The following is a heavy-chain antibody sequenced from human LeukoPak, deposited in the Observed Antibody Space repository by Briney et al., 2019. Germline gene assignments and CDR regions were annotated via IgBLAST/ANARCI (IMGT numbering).Heavy chain of an antibody. CDR3: ARGHYYGSGSYVD. V-gene: IGHV4-34*01. CDR2: INHSGST. CDR1: GGSFSGYY. D-gene: IGHD3-10*01. Sequence: SETLSLTCAVYGGSFSGYYWSWIRQPPGKGLEWIGEINHSGSTNYNPSLKSRVTISVDTSKNQFSLKLSSVTAADMAVYYCARGHYYGSGSYVDWGQGTLVTVSS. J-gene: IGHJ4*02.